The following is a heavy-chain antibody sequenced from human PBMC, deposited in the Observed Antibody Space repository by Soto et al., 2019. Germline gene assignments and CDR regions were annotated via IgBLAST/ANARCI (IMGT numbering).Heavy chain of an antibody. V-gene: IGHV3-23*01. CDR2: ISGSGGST. CDR3: ARDLKGGYCSGGSCYGAFDC. CDR1: GFTFSSYA. J-gene: IGHJ3*01. D-gene: IGHD2-15*01. Sequence: PGGSLRLSCAASGFTFSSYAMSWVRQAPGKGLEWVSAISGSGGSTYYADSVKGRFTISRDNSKNTLYLQMNSLRAEDTAVYYCARDLKGGYCSGGSCYGAFDCWGQGTRVTVAS.